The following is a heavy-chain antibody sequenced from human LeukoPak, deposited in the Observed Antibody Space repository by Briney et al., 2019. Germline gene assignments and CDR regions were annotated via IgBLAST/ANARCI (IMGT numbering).Heavy chain of an antibody. Sequence: SETLSLTCTVSGGSISSGSYYWSWIRPPAGKGLEWIGRIYTSGSTNYNPSLKSRVTISVDTSKNQFSLKLSSVTAADTAVYYCAREPLPKVASFDPWGQGTLVTVSS. CDR2: IYTSGST. D-gene: IGHD2-15*01. CDR3: AREPLPKVASFDP. CDR1: GGSISSGSYY. J-gene: IGHJ5*02. V-gene: IGHV4-61*02.